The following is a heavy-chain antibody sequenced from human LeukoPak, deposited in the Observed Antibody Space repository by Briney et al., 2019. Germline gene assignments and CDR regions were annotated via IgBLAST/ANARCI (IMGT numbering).Heavy chain of an antibody. CDR1: GFTFDDYA. CDR3: AKGYITYYYDSSGYSHFDY. CDR2: ISGDGGST. J-gene: IGHJ4*02. Sequence: PGGSLRLSCAASGFTFDDYAMHWVRQAPGKGLEWVSLISGDGGSTYYADSVKGRFTISRDNSKNSLYLQMNSLRTEDTALYYCAKGYITYYYDSSGYSHFDYWGQGTLVTVSS. V-gene: IGHV3-43*02. D-gene: IGHD3-22*01.